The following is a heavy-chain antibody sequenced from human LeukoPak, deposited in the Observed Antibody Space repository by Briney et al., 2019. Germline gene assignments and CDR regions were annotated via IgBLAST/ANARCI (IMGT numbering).Heavy chain of an antibody. CDR2: MYYTGTI. CDR3: ARGGAPPDAFDI. J-gene: IGHJ3*02. Sequence: PSETLSLTCTVSGASITGHYWSWIRQPPGKGLEWVSYMYYTGTINYSPSLKSRLTTSIDTSKNQFSLKLSSVTAADTAVYYCARGGAPPDAFDIWGQGTMVTVSS. D-gene: IGHD3-16*01. CDR1: GASITGHY. V-gene: IGHV4-59*11.